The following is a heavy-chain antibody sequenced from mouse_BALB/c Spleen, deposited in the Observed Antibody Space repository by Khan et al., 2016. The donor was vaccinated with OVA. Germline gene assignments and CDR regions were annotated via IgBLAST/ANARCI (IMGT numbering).Heavy chain of an antibody. CDR1: GYIFTSYW. J-gene: IGHJ1*01. CDR2: IYPGTGST. CDR3: ARDNGSTWYFDV. Sequence: QVRLQQSGAELVRPGASVKLSCKTSGYIFTSYWIHWVKQRSGQGLEWIARIYPGTGSTYYNEKFTGKATLTADKSSSAAYMQVSSLKSEDSAVXFCARDNGSTWYFDVWGAGATVTVSS. D-gene: IGHD1-2*01. V-gene: IGHV1S132*01.